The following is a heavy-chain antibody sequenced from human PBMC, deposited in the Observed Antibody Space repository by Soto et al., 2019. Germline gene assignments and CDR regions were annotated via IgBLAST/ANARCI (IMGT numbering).Heavy chain of an antibody. J-gene: IGHJ3*01. CDR2: ISGRGGST. Sequence: EVQVLESGGGLVQPGGSLRLSCAASGFTFRNYGMGWVRQAPGKGLECVSAISGRGGSTYYADSVKGRFSISRDNSKNTLYVQMNSLRAEDSAVYYCAKRCGDATCFAFDVCGQGTLVTVSS. V-gene: IGHV3-23*01. D-gene: IGHD2-15*01. CDR1: GFTFRNYG. CDR3: AKRCGDATCFAFDV.